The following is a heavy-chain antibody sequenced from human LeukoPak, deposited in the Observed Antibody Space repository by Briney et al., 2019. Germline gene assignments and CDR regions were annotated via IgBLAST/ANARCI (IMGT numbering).Heavy chain of an antibody. CDR2: IYYSGTT. CDR1: GGSISSGGYY. D-gene: IGHD6-13*01. J-gene: IGHJ4*02. V-gene: IGHV4-31*03. Sequence: SETLSLTCTVSGGSISSGGYYWSWIRQHPGKGLEWIGYIYYSGTTYYNPPLKSRVTISVDTSKNQFSLKLISVTAADTAVYYCARSDATGTLVSYWGQGTLVIVSS. CDR3: ARSDATGTLVSY.